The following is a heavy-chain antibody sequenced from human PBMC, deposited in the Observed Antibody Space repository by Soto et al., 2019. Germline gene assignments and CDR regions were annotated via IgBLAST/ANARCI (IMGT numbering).Heavy chain of an antibody. V-gene: IGHV3-23*01. J-gene: IGHJ3*02. Sequence: GVSLRLSCAASGFIFSTYAMNWVRQTPGKGLEWVSAISSSGDSTYYAESVRGRFTISRDNSINTLYLQMRSLRPEDTAVYYCAHPRGYGVFDAVDIWGQGTMVTVSS. CDR1: GFIFSTYA. CDR3: AHPRGYGVFDAVDI. CDR2: ISSSGDST. D-gene: IGHD4-17*01.